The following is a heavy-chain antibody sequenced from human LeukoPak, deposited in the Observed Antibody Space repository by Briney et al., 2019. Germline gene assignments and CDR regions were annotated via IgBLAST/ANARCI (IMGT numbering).Heavy chain of an antibody. V-gene: IGHV3-23*01. D-gene: IGHD6-19*01. CDR3: AKVGSSGPPDY. J-gene: IGHJ4*02. CDR1: GFTFSSYA. CDR2: LSRSGGST. Sequence: GGSLRLSCAASGFTFSSYAMSWVRQAPGKGLEWVSTLSRSGGSTNQAESVKGRFTISRDNSKNTLYLQMNSLRAEDTAVYYCAKVGSSGPPDYWGQGTLVTVSS.